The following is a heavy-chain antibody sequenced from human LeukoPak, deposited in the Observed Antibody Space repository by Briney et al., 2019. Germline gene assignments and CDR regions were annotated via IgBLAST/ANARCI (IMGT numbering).Heavy chain of an antibody. CDR3: ARARVRLEVAFDI. V-gene: IGHV3-21*01. CDR1: GFTFSSYS. J-gene: IGHJ3*02. D-gene: IGHD5-12*01. CDR2: ISSSSSYI. Sequence: GGSLRLSCAASGFTFSSYSMNWVRQAPGKGLEWVSSISSSSSYIYYADSVKGRFTISRDNAKNSLYLQMNSLRAEDTAVYYCARARVRLEVAFDIWGQETMVTVSS.